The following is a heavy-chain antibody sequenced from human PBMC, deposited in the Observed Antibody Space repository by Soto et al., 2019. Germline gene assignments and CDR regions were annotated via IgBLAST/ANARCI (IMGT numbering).Heavy chain of an antibody. CDR2: IIPILGIA. CDR1: GGTFISYT. CDR3: AVGIAVAGGLDYFDY. D-gene: IGHD6-19*01. J-gene: IGHJ4*02. V-gene: IGHV1-69*02. Sequence: SVKVSCKASGGTFISYTISWVRQAPGQGLEWMGRIIPILGIANYAQKFQGRVTITADKSTSTAYMELSSLRSEDTAVYYCAVGIAVAGGLDYFDYWGQGTLVTVSS.